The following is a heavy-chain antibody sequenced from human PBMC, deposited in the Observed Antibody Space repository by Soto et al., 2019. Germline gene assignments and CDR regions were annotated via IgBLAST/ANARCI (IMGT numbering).Heavy chain of an antibody. Sequence: PGGSLRLSCAASGFTFSSYSMNWVRQAPGKGLEWVSYISSSSTIYYADSVKGRFTISRDNAKNSLYLQMNSLRAEDTAVYYCARDATGGYYYYYMDVWGKGTTVTVSS. CDR3: ARDATGGYYYYYMDV. CDR2: ISSSSTI. CDR1: GFTFSSYS. V-gene: IGHV3-48*01. J-gene: IGHJ6*03. D-gene: IGHD2-8*02.